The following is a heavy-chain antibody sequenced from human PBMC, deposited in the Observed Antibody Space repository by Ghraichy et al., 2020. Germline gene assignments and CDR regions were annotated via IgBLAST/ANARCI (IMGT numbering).Heavy chain of an antibody. Sequence: GGSLRLSCAASGFTFSSYGMHWVRQAPGKGLEWVAVISYDGSNKYYADSVKGRFTISRDNSKNTLYLQMNSLRAEDTAVYYCAKDGADYGDYVQYFQHWGQGTLVTVSS. CDR2: ISYDGSNK. D-gene: IGHD4-17*01. CDR3: AKDGADYGDYVQYFQH. V-gene: IGHV3-30*18. J-gene: IGHJ1*01. CDR1: GFTFSSYG.